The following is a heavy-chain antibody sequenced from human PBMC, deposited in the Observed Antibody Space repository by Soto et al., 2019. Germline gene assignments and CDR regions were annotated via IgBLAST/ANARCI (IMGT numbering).Heavy chain of an antibody. D-gene: IGHD6-25*01. CDR1: GGSISTYY. Sequence: HVQPQESGPGLVKPSETLSLTCTVSGGSISTYYWSWIRQPPGKGLEWIGYIYYDGSTSYNPSLRSRVTISVDTSKNQFSLILSSVTSADTAVYYCARDQLSSGLYVWFDPWGQGTLVTVSS. J-gene: IGHJ5*02. CDR2: IYYDGST. V-gene: IGHV4-59*01. CDR3: ARDQLSSGLYVWFDP.